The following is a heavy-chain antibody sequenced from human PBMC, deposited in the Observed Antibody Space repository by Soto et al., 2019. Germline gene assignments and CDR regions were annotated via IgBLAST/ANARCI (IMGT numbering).Heavy chain of an antibody. D-gene: IGHD5-18*01. CDR2: IYSGGST. V-gene: IGHV3-53*02. CDR1: GFIVNSNY. Sequence: EVQLVETGGGLIQPGGSLRLSCAASGFIVNSNYMSWVRQAPGKGLEWVSVIYSGGSTYYADSVKGRFTISRDNSKNTLYLQMNRLRADDTAVYYCARALYSYGYPDTFEIWGQGTMVMVSS. CDR3: ARALYSYGYPDTFEI. J-gene: IGHJ3*02.